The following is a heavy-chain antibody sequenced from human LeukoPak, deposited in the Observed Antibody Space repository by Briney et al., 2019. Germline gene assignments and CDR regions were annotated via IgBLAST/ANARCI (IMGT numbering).Heavy chain of an antibody. J-gene: IGHJ4*02. V-gene: IGHV3-7*03. CDR2: VKQDESEE. Sequence: GGSLRLSCAASGFSFSTDWMSWVRQAPGKGLEWVANVKQDESEEYYVDSVKGRFTISRDNTKNSLYLQMNSLRVEDTAVYYCASGRQLGRWGQGTLVTVSS. CDR3: ASGRQLGR. CDR1: GFSFSTDW. D-gene: IGHD6-13*01.